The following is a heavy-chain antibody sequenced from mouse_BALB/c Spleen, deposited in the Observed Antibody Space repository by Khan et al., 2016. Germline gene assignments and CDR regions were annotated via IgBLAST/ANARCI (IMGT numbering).Heavy chain of an antibody. J-gene: IGHJ2*01. V-gene: IGHV5-6-5*01. CDR3: AREDYGSYGDYFDY. Sequence: EVELVESGGGLVKPGGSLKLSCAASGFTFSSYAMSWVRQTPEKRLEWVASISSGGSTYYPDSVKGRFTISRDNARNILNLQMSSLRSEDTAMYCCAREDYGSYGDYFDYWGQGTTLTVSS. D-gene: IGHD2-1*01. CDR2: ISSGGST. CDR1: GFTFSSYA.